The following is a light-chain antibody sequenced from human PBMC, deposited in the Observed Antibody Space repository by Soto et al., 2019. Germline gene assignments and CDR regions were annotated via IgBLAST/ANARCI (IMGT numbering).Light chain of an antibody. Sequence: EIVLTQSPGTLSLSPGERATLSCRASQSVSRTYLAWYQQKPGQAPRLLIYGASSRATGIPDRFSGSGSGTDFTLTISSLQSEDFALYFCHQYDYWPFTFGGGTKVDIK. CDR2: GAS. CDR3: HQYDYWPFT. CDR1: QSVSRTY. V-gene: IGKV3-20*01. J-gene: IGKJ4*01.